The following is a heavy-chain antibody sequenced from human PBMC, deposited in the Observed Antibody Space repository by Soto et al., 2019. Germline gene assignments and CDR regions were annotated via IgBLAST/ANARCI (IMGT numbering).Heavy chain of an antibody. CDR2: IYYTGTT. V-gene: IGHV4-39*01. Sequence: LSLTCSVSGGSVTNINYFWAWIRQSPGKGLEWIANIYYTGTTFYNPSLRSRVSMTIDASKNRFSLNLSSVTASDTALYYCARHEYVSSSYDLLDVWGRGTMVTVSS. CDR1: GGSVTNINYF. D-gene: IGHD3-22*01. J-gene: IGHJ3*01. CDR3: ARHEYVSSSYDLLDV.